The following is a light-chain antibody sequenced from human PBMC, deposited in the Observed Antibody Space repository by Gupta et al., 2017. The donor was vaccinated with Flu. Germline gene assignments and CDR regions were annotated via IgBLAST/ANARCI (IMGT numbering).Light chain of an antibody. J-gene: IGKJ4*01. CDR1: QSVSTF. CDR2: DAS. V-gene: IGKV3-11*01. CDR3: LQRGDLLT. Sequence: IVLTQSPATLSLSPGERASVSCRDSQSVSTFLAWYQHKPGQAPRLLIYDASNRVTGIPDRFSGSGSGTDFTLTISSLEAEDSAVYYWLQRGDLLTFGGGTRVKIK.